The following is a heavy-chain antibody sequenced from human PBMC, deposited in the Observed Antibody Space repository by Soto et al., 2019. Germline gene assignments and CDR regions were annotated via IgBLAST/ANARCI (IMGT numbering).Heavy chain of an antibody. CDR2: ISAYNGNT. J-gene: IGHJ4*02. V-gene: IGHV1-18*01. CDR3: ARDDRTAGHGAYAYFDY. D-gene: IGHD2-21*01. CDR1: GYTFANYG. Sequence: QVQLVQSGAEVKKPGASVKFSCKASGYTFANYGISWVRRAPGQGLEWMAWISAYNGNTNHAQKLQGRVTLTTDTSTSTAYFELSSLRSDDTAVYYCARDDRTAGHGAYAYFDYWGQGTLVTVSS.